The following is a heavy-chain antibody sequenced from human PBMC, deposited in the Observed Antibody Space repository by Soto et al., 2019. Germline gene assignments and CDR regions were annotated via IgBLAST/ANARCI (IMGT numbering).Heavy chain of an antibody. CDR2: IYSGGST. CDR3: ASTMVRGVMAYYYYGMDV. J-gene: IGHJ6*02. CDR1: GFTVSSNY. V-gene: IGHV3-66*01. D-gene: IGHD3-10*01. Sequence: GESLKISCAASGFTVSSNYMSWVRQAPGKGLEWVSVIYSGGSTYYADSVKGRFTISRDNSKNTLYLQMNSLRAEDTAVYYCASTMVRGVMAYYYYGMDVWGQGTTVTVSS.